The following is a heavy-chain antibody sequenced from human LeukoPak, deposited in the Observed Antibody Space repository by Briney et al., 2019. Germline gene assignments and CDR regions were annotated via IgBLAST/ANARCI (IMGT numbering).Heavy chain of an antibody. CDR3: ARDRYYDGSGYYYESEY. J-gene: IGHJ4*02. D-gene: IGHD3-22*01. CDR2: IKPIFGTL. V-gene: IGHV1-69*13. Sequence: SVTVSFKASAGTFGIYAISWVRQAPGQGLEWMGGIKPIFGTLNYAQKFQGRVTITADESTSTAYMELSSLRSEDTAMYYCARDRYYDGSGYYYESEYWGQGTLVTVSS. CDR1: AGTFGIYA.